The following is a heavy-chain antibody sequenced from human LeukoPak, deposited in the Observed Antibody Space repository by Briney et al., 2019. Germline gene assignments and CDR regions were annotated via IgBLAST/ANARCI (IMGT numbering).Heavy chain of an antibody. CDR2: ISAYNGNT. J-gene: IGHJ4*02. V-gene: IGHV1-18*01. CDR1: GGTFSSYA. Sequence: GSSVKVSCKASGGTFSSYAISWVRQAPGQGLEWMGWISAYNGNTNYAQKLQGRVTMTTDTSTSTAYMELRSLRSDDTAVYYCARSDYYDSSGYYLSFDYWGQGTLVTVSS. CDR3: ARSDYYDSSGYYLSFDY. D-gene: IGHD3-22*01.